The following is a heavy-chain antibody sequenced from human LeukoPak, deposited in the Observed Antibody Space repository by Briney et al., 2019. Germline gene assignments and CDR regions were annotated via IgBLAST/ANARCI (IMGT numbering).Heavy chain of an antibody. CDR2: INHNCST. CDR3: ARGGGGSGYFLDY. D-gene: IGHD3-22*01. Sequence: LSLTCXVYGGSFSDDYWSWIRQPPGKGVEGSGAINHNCSTHYRPSLNSRVTISVDTSKNQFSLKLSSVTAADTAVYYCARGGGGSGYFLDYWGQGTLVTVSS. V-gene: IGHV4-34*01. CDR1: GGSFSDDY. J-gene: IGHJ4*02.